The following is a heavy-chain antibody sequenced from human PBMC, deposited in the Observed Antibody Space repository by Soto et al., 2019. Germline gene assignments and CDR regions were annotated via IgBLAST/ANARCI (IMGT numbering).Heavy chain of an antibody. CDR3: GKVADSGDYKVDR. CDR1: GLNLSTSS. Sequence: EVQFVEAGGMMVQRGGSLRLYCAASGLNLSTSSMNWGRQAPGKGLEWISYIRRHTSVTAYAYSVKGPFTIARDSAKHSLDLHIGRMSVENAADYYWGKVADSGDYKVDRWGQGTLVTVSS. D-gene: IGHD3-22*01. V-gene: IGHV3-48*01. J-gene: IGHJ5*02. CDR2: IRRHTSVT.